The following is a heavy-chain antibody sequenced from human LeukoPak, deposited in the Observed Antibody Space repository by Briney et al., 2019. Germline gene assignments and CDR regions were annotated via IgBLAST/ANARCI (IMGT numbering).Heavy chain of an antibody. J-gene: IGHJ6*03. V-gene: IGHV5-51*01. CDR1: GYSFINYW. D-gene: IGHD2-2*01. CDR2: IYPGDPDT. CDR3: ARGPYCSSTNCYSPYYYYYMDV. Sequence: GESLKISCKGSGYSFINYWIGWVRQMPGKGLEWMGIIYPGDPDTRYSPSFQGQVTISADKSISTAYLQWSSLKASDTAMYYCARGPYCSSTNCYSPYYYYYMDVWGKGTTVTVSS.